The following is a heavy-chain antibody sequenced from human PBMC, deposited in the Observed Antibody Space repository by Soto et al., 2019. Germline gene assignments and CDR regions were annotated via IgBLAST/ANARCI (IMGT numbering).Heavy chain of an antibody. CDR2: IVVGSGNT. D-gene: IGHD3-22*01. CDR3: AADKDYYDSSGYFPLPDY. Sequence: SVKVSCKASGFTFTTSAVQWVRQARGQRLEWIGWIVVGSGNTNYAQKFQERVTITRDMSTSTAYMELSSLRSEDTAVYYCAADKDYYDSSGYFPLPDYWGQGTLVTVSS. V-gene: IGHV1-58*01. CDR1: GFTFTTSA. J-gene: IGHJ4*02.